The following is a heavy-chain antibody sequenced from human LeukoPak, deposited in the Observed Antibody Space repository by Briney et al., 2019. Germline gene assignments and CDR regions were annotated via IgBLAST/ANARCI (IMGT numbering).Heavy chain of an antibody. V-gene: IGHV3-23*01. CDR2: ISGSGGST. J-gene: IGHJ4*02. Sequence: GGSLRLSCAASGFTFSSHAMSWVRQAPGKGLEWVSGISGSGGSTYYADSVKGRFTISRDNSKNTLYLQMNSLRAEDTAVYYCAKAKETWIQLWHFDYWGQGTLVTVSS. CDR1: GFTFSSHA. D-gene: IGHD5-18*01. CDR3: AKAKETWIQLWHFDY.